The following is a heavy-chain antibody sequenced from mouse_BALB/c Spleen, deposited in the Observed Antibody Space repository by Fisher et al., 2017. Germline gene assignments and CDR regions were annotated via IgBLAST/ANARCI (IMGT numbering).Heavy chain of an antibody. V-gene: IGHV1S34*01. J-gene: IGHJ4*01. Sequence: KFKGKATLTADTSSSTAYMQFNSLTSEDSAVYYCARGYDYAMDYWGQGTSVTVSS. D-gene: IGHD2-14*01. CDR3: ARGYDYAMDY.